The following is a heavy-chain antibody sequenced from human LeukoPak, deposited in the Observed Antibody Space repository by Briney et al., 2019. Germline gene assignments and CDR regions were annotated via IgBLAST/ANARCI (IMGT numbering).Heavy chain of an antibody. D-gene: IGHD3-16*01. CDR2: IRSKTYGGAT. Sequence: GGSLRLSCAASGFTFSNAWMSWVRQAPGKGLEWVGHIRSKTYGGATDYAAPVKGRFTISRDDSGNTLDLQMNSLKTEDTAVYYCTTDRFDWGQGTLVTVSS. J-gene: IGHJ4*02. V-gene: IGHV3-15*01. CDR1: GFTFSNAW. CDR3: TTDRFD.